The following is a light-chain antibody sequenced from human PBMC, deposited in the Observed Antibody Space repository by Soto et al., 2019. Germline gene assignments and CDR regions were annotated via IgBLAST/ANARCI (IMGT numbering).Light chain of an antibody. CDR2: DAS. V-gene: IGKV1-33*01. Sequence: IQMTQSPSSLSVPVGDRVTITCQASQNINNYLNWYQQKPGRAPKLLIYDASNLEAGVPSRFRGSGSGTDFTFTISRLQPEDIATYYCQQYENLPTFGQGTRLEI. CDR1: QNINNY. J-gene: IGKJ5*01. CDR3: QQYENLPT.